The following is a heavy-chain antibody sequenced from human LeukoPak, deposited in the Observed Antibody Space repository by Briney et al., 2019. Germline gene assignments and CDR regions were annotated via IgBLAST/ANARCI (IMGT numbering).Heavy chain of an antibody. CDR3: ARSIAAAGPFDY. V-gene: IGHV1-18*01. D-gene: IGHD6-13*01. CDR2: ISAYNGNT. J-gene: IGHJ4*02. Sequence: GASVKVSCKASGYTFTSYGISWVRRAPGQGLEWMGWISAYNGNTNYAQKLQGRVTMTTDTSMSTAYMELRSLRSDDTAVYYCARSIAAAGPFDYWGQGTLVTVSS. CDR1: GYTFTSYG.